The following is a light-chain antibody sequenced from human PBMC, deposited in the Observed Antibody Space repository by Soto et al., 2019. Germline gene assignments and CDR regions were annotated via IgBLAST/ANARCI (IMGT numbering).Light chain of an antibody. Sequence: QSALTQPRSVSGSPGQTVTISCTGTGSDVGGYSYVSWYQQHPGKAPKFVIYEVNNRPSGVPDRFSVSKSGNTASLTIAGIQDEDEADYYCCSYTGSYTRVFGRGTKVTVL. CDR2: EVN. J-gene: IGLJ3*02. V-gene: IGLV2-11*01. CDR3: CSYTGSYTRV. CDR1: GSDVGGYSY.